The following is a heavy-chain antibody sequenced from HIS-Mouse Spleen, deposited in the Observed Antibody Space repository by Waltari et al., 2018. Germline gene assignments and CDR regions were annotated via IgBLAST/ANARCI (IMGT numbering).Heavy chain of an antibody. Sequence: QVQLQQWGAGLLKPSETLSLTCAAYGWSFSGYYWSWIRQPPGKGLEWIGEINHRGSTNYNPSLKSRVTISVDTSKNQFSLKLSSVTAADTAVYYCARGVRRVAVVVIGYFDYWGQGTLVTVSS. CDR3: ARGVRRVAVVVIGYFDY. CDR2: INHRGST. CDR1: GWSFSGYY. J-gene: IGHJ4*02. V-gene: IGHV4-34*01. D-gene: IGHD3-22*01.